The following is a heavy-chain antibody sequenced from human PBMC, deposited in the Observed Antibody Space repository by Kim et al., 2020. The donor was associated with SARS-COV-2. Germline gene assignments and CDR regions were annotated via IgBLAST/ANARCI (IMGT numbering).Heavy chain of an antibody. V-gene: IGHV4-31*03. CDR2: IYYSGST. D-gene: IGHD3-10*01. CDR3: ARVPDLIMVRGAANWFDP. Sequence: SETLSLTCTVSGGSISSGGYYWSWIRQHPGKGLEWIGYIYYSGSTYYNPSLKSRVTISVDTSKNQFSLKLSSVTAADTAVYYRARVPDLIMVRGAANWFDPWCQGTLVTVSS. J-gene: IGHJ5*02. CDR1: GGSISSGGYY.